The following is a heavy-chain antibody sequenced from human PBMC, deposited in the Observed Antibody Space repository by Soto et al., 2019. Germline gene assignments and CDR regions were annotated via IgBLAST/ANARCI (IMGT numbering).Heavy chain of an antibody. CDR2: IYYSGST. CDR1: GGSISSYY. J-gene: IGHJ4*02. V-gene: IGHV4-59*05. CDR3: AREYESSPTD. D-gene: IGHD6-13*01. Sequence: SETLSLTCTVSGGSISSYYWSWIRQPPGKGLEWIASIYYSGSTYYNPSLKSRATISVDTSKNQFSLKLTSVTAADTAVYYCAREYESSPTDWGQGTLVTVS.